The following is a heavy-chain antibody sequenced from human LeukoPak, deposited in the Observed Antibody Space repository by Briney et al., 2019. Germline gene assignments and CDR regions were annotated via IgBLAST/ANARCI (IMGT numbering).Heavy chain of an antibody. J-gene: IGHJ3*02. V-gene: IGHV4-59*01. CDR3: ASSIRGAGAFDI. D-gene: IGHD3-10*01. CDR2: IYYSGST. Sequence: SETLSLTCTVSGGSISSYYWSWIRQPPGKGLEWIGYIYYSGSTNYNPSLKSRATISVDTSKNQFSLKLSSVTAADTAVYYCASSIRGAGAFDIWGQGTMVTVSS. CDR1: GGSISSYY.